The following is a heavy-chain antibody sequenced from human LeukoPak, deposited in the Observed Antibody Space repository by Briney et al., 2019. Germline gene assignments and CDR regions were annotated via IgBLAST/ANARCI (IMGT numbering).Heavy chain of an antibody. D-gene: IGHD3-10*01. V-gene: IGHV1-69*04. CDR3: ASAGSGSYYSYAFDI. J-gene: IGHJ3*02. Sequence: SVKVSCKASGGTFSSYAISRVRQAPGQGLEWMGRIIPILGIANYAQKFQGRVTITADESTSTAYMELSSLRSEDTAVYYCASAGSGSYYSYAFDIWGQGTMVTVSS. CDR1: GGTFSSYA. CDR2: IIPILGIA.